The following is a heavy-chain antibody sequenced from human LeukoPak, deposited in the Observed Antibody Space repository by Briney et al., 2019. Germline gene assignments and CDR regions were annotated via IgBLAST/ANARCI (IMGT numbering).Heavy chain of an antibody. V-gene: IGHV3-21*01. CDR2: ISSSSSYI. Sequence: KPGGSLRLSCAASGFTFSSYSMNWVRQAPGKGLEWVSSISSSSSYIYYADSVKGRFTISRDNAKNSLYLQMNSLRAEDTAVYYCARGARLGGLYDGMDVWGQGTTVTVSS. CDR3: ARGARLGGLYDGMDV. D-gene: IGHD6-25*01. J-gene: IGHJ6*02. CDR1: GFTFSSYS.